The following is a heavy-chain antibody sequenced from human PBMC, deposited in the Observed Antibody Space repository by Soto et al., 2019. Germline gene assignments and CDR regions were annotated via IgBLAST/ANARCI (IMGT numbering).Heavy chain of an antibody. J-gene: IGHJ3*02. CDR3: ASVYCSGGSCYVGDAFDI. CDR2: IIPNLGSA. CDR1: GGGNLRDYR. D-gene: IGHD2-15*01. Sequence: SVKVSCKASGGGNLRDYRTTWVRRAPGQGLEWMGGIIPNLGSANYAQKFQGRVTVTADESTSTAYMELSSLRSEDTAVYYCASVYCSGGSCYVGDAFDIWGQGTMVTVS. V-gene: IGHV1-69*13.